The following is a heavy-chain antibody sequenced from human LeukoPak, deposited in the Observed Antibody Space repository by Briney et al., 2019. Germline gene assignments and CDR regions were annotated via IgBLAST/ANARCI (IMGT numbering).Heavy chain of an antibody. CDR2: INHSGST. CDR1: GGSFSGYY. Sequence: PSETLSLTCAVSGGSFSGYYWSWIRQPPGKGLEWIGEINHSGSTNYNPSLKSRVTISVDTSKNQFSLKLSSVTAADTAVYYCARSYCSSTSCPAYWGQGTLVTVSS. V-gene: IGHV4-34*01. CDR3: ARSYCSSTSCPAY. J-gene: IGHJ4*02. D-gene: IGHD2-2*01.